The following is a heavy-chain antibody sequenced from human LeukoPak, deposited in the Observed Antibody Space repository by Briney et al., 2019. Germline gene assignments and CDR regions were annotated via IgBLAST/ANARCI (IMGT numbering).Heavy chain of an antibody. CDR1: GGSISSGDYY. V-gene: IGHV4-31*03. CDR3: ARADYYYGMDV. J-gene: IGHJ6*02. Sequence: SETLSLTCTVSGGSISSGDYYWSWIRRHPGKGLEWIGYIYYSGSTLYNPSLKSRVTISLDTSKNQFSLKVTSVTAADTAVYYCARADYYYGMDVWGQGTTVTVSS. CDR2: IYYSGST.